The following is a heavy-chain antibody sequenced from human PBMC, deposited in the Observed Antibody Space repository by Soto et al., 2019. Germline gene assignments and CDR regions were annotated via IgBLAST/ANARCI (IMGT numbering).Heavy chain of an antibody. D-gene: IGHD1-1*01. CDR1: VYIFGSSQ. J-gene: IGHJ6*03. Sequence: GDPLTLSCKTPVYIFGSSQIAWLHEMRGKGLEWMGIVYPDDSDTRYSPSFQGQVTISADKSISTAYLQWSSLKASDTAIYYCARHNAPGYYFYMDVWGKGTTVTVSS. V-gene: IGHV5-51*07. CDR3: ARHNAPGYYFYMDV. CDR2: VYPDDSDT.